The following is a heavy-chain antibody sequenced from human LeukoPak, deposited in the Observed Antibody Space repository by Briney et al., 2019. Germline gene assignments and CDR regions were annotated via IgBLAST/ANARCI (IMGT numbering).Heavy chain of an antibody. CDR3: AKVAGLLFGSSHDFDF. V-gene: IGHV3-23*01. CDR2: LSGSGAST. D-gene: IGHD2-21*01. Sequence: PGGSLRLSCAASGFTFSNYAMTWVRQAPGKGLEWVSVLSGSGASTYYVDSVKGRFTISGDNSKNTLYLQMNSLRADDSAVYYCAKVAGLLFGSSHDFDFWGQGTLVTVSS. CDR1: GFTFSNYA. J-gene: IGHJ4*02.